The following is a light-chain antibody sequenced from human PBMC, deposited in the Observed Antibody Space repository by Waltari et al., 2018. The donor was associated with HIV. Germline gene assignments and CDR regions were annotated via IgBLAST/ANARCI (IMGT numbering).Light chain of an antibody. Sequence: SYELSQIPSVSVSPGQTASIPCAGDKLGDKYVPWYQQKPGQSPVVVMYKDNERPSGIPERFSGSNAGNTATLTISGAQAMDEAEYYCQAWDSSAVYVFGTGTKVTVL. CDR1: KLGDKY. CDR3: QAWDSSAVYV. J-gene: IGLJ1*01. V-gene: IGLV3-1*01. CDR2: KDN.